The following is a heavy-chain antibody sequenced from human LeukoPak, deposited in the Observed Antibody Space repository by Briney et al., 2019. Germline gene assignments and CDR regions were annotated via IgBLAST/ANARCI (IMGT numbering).Heavy chain of an antibody. CDR1: GFTFSTYV. D-gene: IGHD3-10*01. V-gene: IGHV3-23*01. CDR2: IGASDGTT. Sequence: GGSLRLSCAASGFTFSTYVMNWVRQAQGKGLEWVSAIGASDGTTFYADSVRGRFAISRDDSKNTLFLDMHSLRAEDTALYYCTKRIDGSGTYYIDYWGQGTLVTVSS. J-gene: IGHJ4*02. CDR3: TKRIDGSGTYYIDY.